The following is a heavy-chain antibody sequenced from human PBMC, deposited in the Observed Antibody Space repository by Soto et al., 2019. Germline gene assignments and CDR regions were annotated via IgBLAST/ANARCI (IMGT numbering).Heavy chain of an antibody. V-gene: IGHV4-59*12. J-gene: IGHJ4*02. D-gene: IGHD3-22*01. CDR3: ARGSHYDRGVLERDY. Sequence: SETLSLTCTVSGGSISSYYLSWIRQPPGKGLEWIGYIYYSGSTNYNPSLKGRFTISRDNAKNSLYLQMNSLRAEDTAVYYCARGSHYDRGVLERDYWGQGTLLTVSS. CDR1: GGSISSYY. CDR2: IYYSGST.